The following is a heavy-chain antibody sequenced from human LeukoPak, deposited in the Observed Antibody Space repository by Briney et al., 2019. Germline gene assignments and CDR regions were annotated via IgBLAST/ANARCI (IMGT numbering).Heavy chain of an antibody. J-gene: IGHJ4*02. V-gene: IGHV1-18*04. D-gene: IGHD3-9*01. CDR3: ARDPPHLRYSDWLGEDDY. Sequence: GASVKVSCKASGYTFTSYGISWVRQAPGQGLEWMGWISAYNGNTNYAQKLQGRVTVTTDTSTSTAYMERRSLRSDDTAVYYCARDPPHLRYSDWLGEDDYWGQGTLVTVSS. CDR2: ISAYNGNT. CDR1: GYTFTSYG.